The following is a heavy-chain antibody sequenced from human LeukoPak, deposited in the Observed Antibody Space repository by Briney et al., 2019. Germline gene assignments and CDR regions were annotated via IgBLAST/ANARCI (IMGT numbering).Heavy chain of an antibody. CDR1: GGTFSSYA. J-gene: IGHJ4*02. CDR2: IIPIFGTA. CDR3: ARSAYYYDSSGYPYFDY. Sequence: SVKVSCKASGGTFSSYAISWVRQAPGQGLEWMGGIIPIFGTANYAQKFQGRVTITADESTSTAYMELSSLGSEDTAVYYCARSAYYYDSSGYPYFDYWGQGTLVTVSS. V-gene: IGHV1-69*01. D-gene: IGHD3-22*01.